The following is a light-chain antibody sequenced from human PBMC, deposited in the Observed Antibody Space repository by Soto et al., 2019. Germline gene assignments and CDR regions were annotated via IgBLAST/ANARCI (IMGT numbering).Light chain of an antibody. V-gene: IGKV2D-29*01. CDR1: RSLLHSDGKTY. CDR3: MHTIELPIT. J-gene: IGKJ5*01. Sequence: DIVLTQTPLSLSVAPGQPASISCKSSRSLLHSDGKTYLYWYLQKPGQPPQLLMYEVSIRFSGVPDRFSGSGSKTDFTLRIGRVEAEDVGVYYCMHTIELPITFGQGTRLEIK. CDR2: EVS.